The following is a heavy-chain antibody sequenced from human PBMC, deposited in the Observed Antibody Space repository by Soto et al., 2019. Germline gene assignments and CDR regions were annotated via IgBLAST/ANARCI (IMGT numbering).Heavy chain of an antibody. CDR3: AKGRAELDL. D-gene: IGHD1-7*01. CDR2: IRVDGDNK. Sequence: QVQLVESGGGVVQPGTSLRLSCAASGFDFSSNPMNWVRQAPDKGLEWVALIRVDGDNKYYADSVKDRFTISRDNSKNTLHLQMNSLRAEDTAVYYCAKGRAELDLWGQGTLVTVSS. J-gene: IGHJ5*02. CDR1: GFDFSSNP. V-gene: IGHV3-33*06.